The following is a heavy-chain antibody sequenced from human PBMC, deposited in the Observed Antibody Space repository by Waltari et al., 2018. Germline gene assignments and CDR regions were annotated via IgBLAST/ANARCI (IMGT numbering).Heavy chain of an antibody. CDR2: ISSSSSYI. CDR1: GFTFSSYS. D-gene: IGHD4-17*01. J-gene: IGHJ3*01. V-gene: IGHV3-21*01. CDR3: AGDSRNGDRPDY. Sequence: EVQLVESGGGLVKPGGSLRLSCAASGFTFSSYSMNWVRQAPGKGLEWVSSISSSSSYIYYAESVKGRFTISRDNAKNSLYLQMNSLRAEDTAVYYCAGDSRNGDRPDYWGQGTMVTVSS.